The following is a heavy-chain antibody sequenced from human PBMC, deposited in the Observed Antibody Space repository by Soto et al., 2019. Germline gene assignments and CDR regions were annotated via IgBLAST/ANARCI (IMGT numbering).Heavy chain of an antibody. CDR1: GFTFSSYA. Sequence: GGSLRLSCAASGFTFSSYAMSWVRQAPGKGLEWVSAISGSGGSTYYADSVKGRFTISRDNSKNTLYLQMNSLRAEDTAVYYCAKGAAGTYLSGPPNWFDPWGQGTLVTVSS. J-gene: IGHJ5*02. CDR2: ISGSGGST. CDR3: AKGAAGTYLSGPPNWFDP. D-gene: IGHD6-13*01. V-gene: IGHV3-23*01.